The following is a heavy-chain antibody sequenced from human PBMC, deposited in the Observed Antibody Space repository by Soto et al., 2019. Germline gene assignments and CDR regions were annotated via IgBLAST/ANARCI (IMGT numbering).Heavy chain of an antibody. CDR1: GYTFPSYG. Sequence: ASVKVSCKASGYTFPSYGISWVRQAPGQGLEWMGWISAYNGNTNYAQKLQGRVTMTTDTSTSTAYMELRSLRSDDTAVYYCARGFTRGGDYYDAFDIWGQGTMVTGSS. V-gene: IGHV1-18*01. CDR2: ISAYNGNT. D-gene: IGHD4-17*01. CDR3: ARGFTRGGDYYDAFDI. J-gene: IGHJ3*02.